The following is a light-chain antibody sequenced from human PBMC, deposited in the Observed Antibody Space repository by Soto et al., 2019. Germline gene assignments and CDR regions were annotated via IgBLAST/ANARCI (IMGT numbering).Light chain of an antibody. V-gene: IGKV1-5*01. CDR3: QQYKSYSGT. Sequence: DISITQSPSTLSASVGDRVTITCRSSHRLYSRLAWYQQKPGKAPDLLIYDASSLESGGPSRFSGSGSGTEFTLTISSLQPDDFATYYSQQYKSYSGTFWQETMVDIK. CDR1: HRLYSR. J-gene: IGKJ1*01. CDR2: DAS.